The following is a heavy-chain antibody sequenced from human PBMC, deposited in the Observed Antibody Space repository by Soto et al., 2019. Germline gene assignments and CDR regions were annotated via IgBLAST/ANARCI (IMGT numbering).Heavy chain of an antibody. J-gene: IGHJ4*02. CDR1: GGTFSSYA. V-gene: IGHV1-69*05. D-gene: IGHD3-3*01. Sequence: SVKVSCRASGGTFSSYAISWVRQTPGQGLEWMGGIIPIFGTANYAQKLQGRVTMTTDTSTSTAYMELRSLRSDDTAVYYCARIPPRFLEWLLDGSYFDYWGQGTLVTVSS. CDR2: IIPIFGTA. CDR3: ARIPPRFLEWLLDGSYFDY.